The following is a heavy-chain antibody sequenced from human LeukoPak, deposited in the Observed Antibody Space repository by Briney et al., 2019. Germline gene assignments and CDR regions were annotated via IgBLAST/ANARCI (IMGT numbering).Heavy chain of an antibody. D-gene: IGHD1-1*01. CDR3: AKGNWRYFDY. CDR1: GFTFSTYV. J-gene: IGHJ4*02. Sequence: GGSLRLSCAASGFTFSTYVMSWVRQAPGKGPEWVSAISGSGGSTYYADSVKGRFTISRDNSKKTLYLQMNSLGADDTAVYYCAKGNWRYFDYWGQGTLVTVSS. V-gene: IGHV3-23*01. CDR2: ISGSGGST.